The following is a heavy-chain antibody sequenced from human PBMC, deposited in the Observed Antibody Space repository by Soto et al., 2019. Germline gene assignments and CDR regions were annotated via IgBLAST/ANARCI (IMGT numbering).Heavy chain of an antibody. J-gene: IGHJ5*02. CDR2: ISYSGTT. CDR3: ARGRGYSYGLDP. CDR1: GDSISSSNNY. Sequence: QVQLQESGPGLVKPSQTLSLTCTVSGDSISSSNNYWSWIRQPPGEGLEWIGFISYSGTTSYSPSLKSRLALSLDPSKNQFSLSLRSVTAADTAVYYCARGRGYSYGLDPWGQGTLVTVSS. V-gene: IGHV4-30-4*01. D-gene: IGHD5-18*01.